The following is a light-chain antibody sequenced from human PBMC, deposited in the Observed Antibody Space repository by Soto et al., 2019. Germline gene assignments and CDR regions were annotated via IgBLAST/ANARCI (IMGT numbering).Light chain of an antibody. CDR3: AAWDDSLSGWV. V-gene: IGLV1-47*01. CDR1: SSNIGSNY. J-gene: IGLJ3*02. Sequence: QLVLTQPPSASGTPGQRVTISCSGSSSNIGSNYVYWYQQLPGTAPKLLIYRNNQRPSGVPDRFSGSKSGTSASLAISELRSEDEADYYCAAWDDSLSGWVFGGGTKLTVL. CDR2: RNN.